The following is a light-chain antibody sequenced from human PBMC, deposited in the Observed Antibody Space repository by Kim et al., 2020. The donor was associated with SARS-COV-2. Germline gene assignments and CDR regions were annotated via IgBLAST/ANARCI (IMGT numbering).Light chain of an antibody. J-gene: IGLJ2*01. Sequence: NFMLTQPHSVSESPGKTVTISCTRSSGSIASNYVQWYQQRPGSAPTTVIYEDNQRPSGVPDRFSGSIDSSSNSASLTISGLKTEDEADYYCQSVFGGGTQLTVL. CDR2: EDN. CDR1: SGSIASNY. V-gene: IGLV6-57*04. CDR3: QSV.